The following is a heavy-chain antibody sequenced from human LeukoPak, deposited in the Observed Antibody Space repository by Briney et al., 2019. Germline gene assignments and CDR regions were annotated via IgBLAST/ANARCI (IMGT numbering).Heavy chain of an antibody. J-gene: IGHJ5*02. V-gene: IGHV3-23*01. CDR3: AKYAEDYGGNPGGWFDP. Sequence: GGSLRLSCAASGFTFSSYAMSWVRQAPGKGLEWVSAISGSGGSTYYADSMKGRFTISRDNSKNTLYLQMNSLRAEDTAVYYCAKYAEDYGGNPGGWFDPWGQGTLVTVSS. D-gene: IGHD4-23*01. CDR1: GFTFSSYA. CDR2: ISGSGGST.